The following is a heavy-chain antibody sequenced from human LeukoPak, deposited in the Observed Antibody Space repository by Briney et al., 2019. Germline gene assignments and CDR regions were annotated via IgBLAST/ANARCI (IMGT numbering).Heavy chain of an antibody. CDR2: ISYDGSNK. Sequence: GGSLRLSCAASGFTFSSYAMHWVRQAPGKGLEWVAVISYDGSNKYYADSVKGRFTISRDNSKNTLYLQMNSLRAEDTAVYYCARADYSSSSYYFDYWGQGTLVIVSS. CDR1: GFTFSSYA. J-gene: IGHJ4*02. D-gene: IGHD6-6*01. V-gene: IGHV3-30-3*01. CDR3: ARADYSSSSYYFDY.